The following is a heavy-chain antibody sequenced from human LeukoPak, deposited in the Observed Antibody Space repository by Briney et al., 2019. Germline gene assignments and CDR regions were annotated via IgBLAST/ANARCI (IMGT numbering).Heavy chain of an antibody. CDR2: ISGSGGST. CDR3: AKEPGWLLLPGWFDP. J-gene: IGHJ5*02. Sequence: GGSLRLSCAASGFTFSSYAMSWVRQAPGKGLEWVSVISGSGGSTYYADSVKGRFTISRDNSKNTLYLQMNSLRAEDTAVYYCAKEPGWLLLPGWFDPWGQGTLVTVSS. CDR1: GFTFSSYA. D-gene: IGHD3-22*01. V-gene: IGHV3-23*01.